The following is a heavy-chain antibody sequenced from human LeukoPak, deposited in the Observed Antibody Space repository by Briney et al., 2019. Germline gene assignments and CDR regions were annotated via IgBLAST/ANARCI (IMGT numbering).Heavy chain of an antibody. Sequence: GASVTVSCKASGYTFTGYYMHWVRQAPGEGLEWMGWINPNSGGTNYAQTFQGSVTMTSDTSISTAYMVLSRLRSDDTAVYYCASFFYYGSGVPEYVDYWGQGTLVTVSS. CDR3: ASFFYYGSGVPEYVDY. CDR1: GYTFTGYY. D-gene: IGHD3-10*01. V-gene: IGHV1-2*02. CDR2: INPNSGGT. J-gene: IGHJ4*02.